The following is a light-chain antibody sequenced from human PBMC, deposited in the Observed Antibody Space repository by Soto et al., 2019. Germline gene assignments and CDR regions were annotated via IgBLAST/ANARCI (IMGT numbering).Light chain of an antibody. CDR3: QQYDSSPRT. Sequence: EIVLTQSPGTLSLSPGERATLSCRASQSISSSYLAWYQQKPGQAPRLLIYGPSSRATGIPDRFSGSGSGTDFTLTINRLEPGDFAVYYCQQYDSSPRTFGQGTKVDIK. V-gene: IGKV3-20*01. CDR1: QSISSSY. CDR2: GPS. J-gene: IGKJ1*01.